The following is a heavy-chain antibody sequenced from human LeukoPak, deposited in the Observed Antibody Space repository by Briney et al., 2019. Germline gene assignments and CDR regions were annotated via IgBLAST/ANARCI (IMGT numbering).Heavy chain of an antibody. J-gene: IGHJ6*03. D-gene: IGHD3-3*01. CDR3: ARARYETRIWPKSRYDYYHYMDV. CDR2: INDGNGNT. V-gene: IGHV1-3*03. CDR1: GYTFTSYT. Sequence: GASVKVSCKASGYTFTSYTIHWVRQAPGQRLDGMGWINDGNGNTNYSQELQDRVTITRDTSASTSYMELSSLRSEEMAVYYCARARYETRIWPKSRYDYYHYMDVWGKGTTVTVSS.